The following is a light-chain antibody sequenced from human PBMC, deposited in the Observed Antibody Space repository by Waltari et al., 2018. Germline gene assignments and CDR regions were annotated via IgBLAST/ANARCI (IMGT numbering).Light chain of an antibody. V-gene: IGKV1-39*01. J-gene: IGKJ4*01. CDR3: QQIYSAPLT. CDR1: QTISDY. CDR2: GAS. Sequence: DIQMTQSPPSLSASVGDSVTFTCRASQTISDYLNWYLQKPGKAPKLLIYGASILQSGVPSRFSGSAAGTDFTLTITSLQREDSATYYCQQIYSAPLTFGGGTKVEIK.